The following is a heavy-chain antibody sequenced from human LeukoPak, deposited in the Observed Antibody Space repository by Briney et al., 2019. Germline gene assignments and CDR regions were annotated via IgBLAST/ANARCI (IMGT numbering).Heavy chain of an antibody. V-gene: IGHV3-48*01. CDR2: ISGSSSTI. D-gene: IGHD3-22*01. Sequence: GGSLRLSCAASGFTFSSYSMNWDRQAPGKGLEWVSYISGSSSTIYYADSVKGRFTISRDNAKNSLYLQMNSLRAEDTAVYYCARVDYDSSGYYGTGYYYYMDVWGKGTTVTVSS. CDR1: GFTFSSYS. CDR3: ARVDYDSSGYYGTGYYYYMDV. J-gene: IGHJ6*03.